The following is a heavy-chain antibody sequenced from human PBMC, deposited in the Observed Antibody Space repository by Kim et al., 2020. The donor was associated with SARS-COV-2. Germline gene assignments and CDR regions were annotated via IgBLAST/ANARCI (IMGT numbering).Heavy chain of an antibody. V-gene: IGHV4-39*07. D-gene: IGHD6-6*01. Sequence: SETLSITCTVSGGSISSSSYYWGWIRQPPGKGLEWIGSIYYSGSTYYNPSLKSRVTISVDTSKNQFSLKLSSVTAADTAVYYCARVAVAARPFPPGYFDYWGQGTLVTVSS. CDR2: IYYSGST. J-gene: IGHJ4*02. CDR3: ARVAVAARPFPPGYFDY. CDR1: GGSISSSSYY.